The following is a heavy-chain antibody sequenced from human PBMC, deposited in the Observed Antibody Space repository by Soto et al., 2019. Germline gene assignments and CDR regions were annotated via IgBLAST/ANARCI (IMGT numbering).Heavy chain of an antibody. V-gene: IGHV2-70*11. CDR3: ARTLGSSTLDY. CDR1: GFSLSTSGMC. J-gene: IGHJ4*02. Sequence: SGPTLVNPTQTLTLTCTFSGFSLSTSGMCVSWIRQPPGKALEWLARIDWDDDEYYSTSLETRLTISKDTSKNLVVLTMTNMDPPDTATYYCARTLGSSTLDYWGQGTLVTVSS. D-gene: IGHD6-13*01. CDR2: IDWDDDE.